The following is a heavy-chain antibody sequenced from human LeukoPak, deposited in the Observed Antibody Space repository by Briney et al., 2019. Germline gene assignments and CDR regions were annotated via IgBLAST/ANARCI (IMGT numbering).Heavy chain of an antibody. J-gene: IGHJ4*02. CDR2: ISGSGGST. CDR3: AKEGSSGGRTTDY. D-gene: IGHD2-15*01. Sequence: PGGSLRLSCAASGFTFSSYSMQWVRQTPGKGLEWVSAISGSGGSTYYADSVKGRFTISRDNSKNTLYLQMNSLRAEDTAVYYCAKEGSSGGRTTDYWGQGTLVTVSS. CDR1: GFTFSSYS. V-gene: IGHV3-23*01.